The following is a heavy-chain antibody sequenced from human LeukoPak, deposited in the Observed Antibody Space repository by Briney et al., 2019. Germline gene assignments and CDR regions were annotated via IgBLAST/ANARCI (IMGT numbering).Heavy chain of an antibody. D-gene: IGHD3-10*01. V-gene: IGHV1-2*02. CDR3: ARTAGGSGRWGDNWFDP. CDR1: GYTFTGSY. Sequence: ASVKVSCKAFGYTFTGSYMHWVRQAPGQGLEWVGWINLNNGGTNHAQKFQGRVTMTSDTSISTAYMELSSLRFDDTAVYYCARTAGGSGRWGDNWFDPWAQGTLVTVSS. CDR2: INLNNGGT. J-gene: IGHJ5*02.